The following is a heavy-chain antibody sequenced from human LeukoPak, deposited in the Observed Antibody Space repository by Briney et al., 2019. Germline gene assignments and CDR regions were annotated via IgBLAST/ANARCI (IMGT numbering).Heavy chain of an antibody. J-gene: IGHJ4*02. D-gene: IGHD2-2*01. CDR2: IYHSGST. CDR1: GVSISSGGYS. CDR3: ATSEGYCRSTSCPIDY. Sequence: SQTLSLTCAVSGVSISSGGYSWSWIRQPPGKGLERIGYIYHSGSTYYNPSLKSRVTMSVDRSKNQFSLKLTSVTAADTAVYYCATSEGYCRSTSCPIDYWGQGTLVTVSS. V-gene: IGHV4-30-2*01.